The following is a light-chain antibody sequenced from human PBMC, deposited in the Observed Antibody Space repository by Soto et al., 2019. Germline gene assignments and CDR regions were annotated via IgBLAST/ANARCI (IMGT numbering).Light chain of an antibody. J-gene: IGKJ4*01. CDR2: VAS. CDR1: QSLTNSF. V-gene: IGKV3-20*01. Sequence: EILLTQSPGTLSLSPGDRATLSCRASQSLTNSFLAWYQQKPGQTPRLLIYVASFRATDIPDRFSGSGSGTDFTLTISRLEPEDFAVYFCQQYGRLPLSFGGGTKVEIK. CDR3: QQYGRLPLS.